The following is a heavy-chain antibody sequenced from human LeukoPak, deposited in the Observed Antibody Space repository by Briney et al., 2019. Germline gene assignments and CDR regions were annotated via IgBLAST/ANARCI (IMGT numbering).Heavy chain of an antibody. CDR2: IYFTGSI. J-gene: IGHJ4*02. Sequence: SETLSLTCTVSGGSVSSADYYWSWIRQPPGKGLEWIGYIYFTGSIYHNPSLRGRITISLDTSKNQFSLKLSSVTAADTAVYYCARGRSRYYFDYWGQGTLVTVSS. CDR3: ARGRSRYYFDY. V-gene: IGHV4-30-4*01. D-gene: IGHD6-6*01. CDR1: GGSVSSADYY.